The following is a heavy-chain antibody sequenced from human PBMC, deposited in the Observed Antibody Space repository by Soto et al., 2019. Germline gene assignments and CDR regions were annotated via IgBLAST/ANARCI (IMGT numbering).Heavy chain of an antibody. D-gene: IGHD6-19*01. V-gene: IGHV3-30*03. CDR1: GFTFSNSG. Sequence: QVQLVESGGGVVQPGRSLRLSCAASGFTFSNSGMHWVRQAPGKGLEWVAVISYDGSNKYYADSVKGRFTISRDNSKNTLYLQMNSLRAEDTAVYYCATARYGSGWFPSNWGQGTLVTVSS. CDR2: ISYDGSNK. J-gene: IGHJ4*02. CDR3: ATARYGSGWFPSN.